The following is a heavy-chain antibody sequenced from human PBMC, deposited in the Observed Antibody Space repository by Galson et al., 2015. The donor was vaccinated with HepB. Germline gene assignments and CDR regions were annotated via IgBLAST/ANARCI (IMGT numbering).Heavy chain of an antibody. D-gene: IGHD3-22*01. Sequence: QSGAEVKKPGESLRISCKGSGYNFSTYWISWVRQKPGQGLEWLGRIDPTDSYNNYNPSVKGHVTISADRSINTAHLQWSRLRASDTATYFCARHESIGYYYGMDVWGQGTTVTVSS. CDR1: GYNFSTYW. CDR2: IDPTDSYN. J-gene: IGHJ6*02. V-gene: IGHV5-10-1*01. CDR3: ARHESIGYYYGMDV.